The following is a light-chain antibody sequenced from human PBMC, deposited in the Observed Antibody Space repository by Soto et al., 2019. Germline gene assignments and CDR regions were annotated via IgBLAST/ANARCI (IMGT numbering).Light chain of an antibody. CDR3: SSYAGSNIHYV. CDR1: SSDVGGYNY. V-gene: IGLV2-8*01. J-gene: IGLJ1*01. CDR2: EVS. Sequence: QSALTQPPSASGSPGQSVTISCTGTSSDVGGYNYVSWYQQHPGKAPKLMIYEVSKRPSGVPDRFSGSKSGNTASQTVSGLQAEDEADYYCSSYAGSNIHYVFGTGTKLTVL.